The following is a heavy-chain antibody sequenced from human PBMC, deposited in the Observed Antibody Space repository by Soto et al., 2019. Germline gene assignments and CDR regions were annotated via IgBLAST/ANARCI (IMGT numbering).Heavy chain of an antibody. D-gene: IGHD2-15*01. CDR1: GFTFSSYS. Sequence: EVQLVESGGGLVQPGGSLRLSCAASGFTFSSYSMNWVRQAPGKGLEWVSYISSSSSTIYYADSVKGRFTISRDNAKNSLYLQMNSLRDEDTAVYYCARDLRCFGSGGSCYRRFDYWGQGTLVTVSS. CDR2: ISSSSSTI. CDR3: ARDLRCFGSGGSCYRRFDY. V-gene: IGHV3-48*02. J-gene: IGHJ4*02.